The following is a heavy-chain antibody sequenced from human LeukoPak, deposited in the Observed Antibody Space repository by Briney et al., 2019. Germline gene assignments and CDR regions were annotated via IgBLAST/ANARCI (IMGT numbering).Heavy chain of an antibody. CDR1: GYTFTGYY. J-gene: IGHJ3*02. Sequence: GASVEVSCKASGYTFTGYYMHWVRQAPGQGLEWMGWINPNSGGTNYAQKFQGRVTMTRDTSISTAYMELSRLRSDDTAVYYCASLAGATSLWIDIWGQGTMVTVSS. CDR2: INPNSGGT. V-gene: IGHV1-2*02. CDR3: ASLAGATSLWIDI. D-gene: IGHD5-12*01.